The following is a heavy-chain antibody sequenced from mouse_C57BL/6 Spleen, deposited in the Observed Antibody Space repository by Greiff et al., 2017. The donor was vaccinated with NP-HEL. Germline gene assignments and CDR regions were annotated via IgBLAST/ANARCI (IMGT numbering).Heavy chain of an antibody. CDR1: GFTFSSYT. V-gene: IGHV5-9*01. D-gene: IGHD3-2*02. CDR3: ARLDSSVAY. CDR2: ISGGGGNT. Sequence: EVKLVESGGGLVKPGGSLKLSCAASGFTFSSYTMSWVRQTPEKRLEWVATISGGGGNTYYPDSVKGRFTISRDNAKNTLYLQMSSLRSEDTALYYCARLDSSVAYWGQGTLVTVSA. J-gene: IGHJ3*01.